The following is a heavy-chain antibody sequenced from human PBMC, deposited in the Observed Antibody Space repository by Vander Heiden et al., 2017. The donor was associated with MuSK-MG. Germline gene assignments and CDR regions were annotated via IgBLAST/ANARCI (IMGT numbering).Heavy chain of an antibody. CDR1: GFTVSSNY. CDR3: ARDRSHCSGGSCYHWYFDL. D-gene: IGHD2-15*01. Sequence: EVQLVESGGGLVQPGGSLRLSGAASGFTVSSNYRGWVRQGPGKGLEWVSVIYSGGSTYYADSVKGRFTISRDNSKNTLYLQMNSLRAEDTAVYYCARDRSHCSGGSCYHWYFDLWGRGTLVTVSS. CDR2: IYSGGST. J-gene: IGHJ2*01. V-gene: IGHV3-66*01.